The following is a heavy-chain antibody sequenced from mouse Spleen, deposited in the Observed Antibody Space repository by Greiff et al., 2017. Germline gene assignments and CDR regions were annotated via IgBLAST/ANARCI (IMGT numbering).Heavy chain of an antibody. Sequence: DVMLVESGGGLVKLGGSLKLSCAASGFTFSSYAMSWVRQTPEKRLEWVATISSGGGNTYYPDSVKGRFTISRDNAKNTLYLQMSSLKSEDTAMYYCARRDYYGSSYAMDYWGQGTSVTVSS. J-gene: IGHJ4*01. CDR2: ISSGGGNT. D-gene: IGHD1-1*01. CDR3: ARRDYYGSSYAMDY. V-gene: IGHV5-9*01. CDR1: GFTFSSYA.